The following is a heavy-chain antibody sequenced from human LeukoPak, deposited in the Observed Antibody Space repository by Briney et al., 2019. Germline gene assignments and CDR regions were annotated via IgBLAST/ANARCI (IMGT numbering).Heavy chain of an antibody. CDR1: VGSITTSSYY. Sequence: SETLSLTCTVSVGSITTSSYYWGWIRQPPGKGLEWIGSIYHSGSTYYNPSLKSRVTISVDTSKNQFSLKLSSVTAADTAVYYCARHIVGYGYGDYFDYWGQGTLVTVSS. V-gene: IGHV4-39*01. CDR3: ARHIVGYGYGDYFDY. J-gene: IGHJ4*02. CDR2: IYHSGST. D-gene: IGHD5-18*01.